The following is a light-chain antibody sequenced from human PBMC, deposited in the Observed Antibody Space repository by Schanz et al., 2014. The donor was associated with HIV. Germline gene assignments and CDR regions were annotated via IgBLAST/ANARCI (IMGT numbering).Light chain of an antibody. Sequence: QSVLTQPPSASGSPGQSVTITCTGTSSDVGGYDFVSWFQQYPGKAPKLMIYDVAKRPSGISNRFSGSKSGNTAYLTISGLQAEDEADYYCSSYTTNSTWVFGGGTKLTVL. V-gene: IGLV2-14*01. CDR2: DVA. CDR3: SSYTTNSTWV. J-gene: IGLJ3*02. CDR1: SSDVGGYDF.